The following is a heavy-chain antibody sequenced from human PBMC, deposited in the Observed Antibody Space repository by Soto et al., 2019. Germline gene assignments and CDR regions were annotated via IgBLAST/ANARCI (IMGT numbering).Heavy chain of an antibody. J-gene: IGHJ4*02. CDR1: GGSISNYY. Sequence: KSSETLSLTCTVSGGSISNYYWSWIRQPPGKRLEWIGYIYYSGSTNYSPSLRSRVTISVDTSKNQFSLNLSSVTAADTAVYFCARGVRSVTYFDSWGQGTLVTVSS. D-gene: IGHD4-17*01. CDR3: ARGVRSVTYFDS. V-gene: IGHV4-59*01. CDR2: IYYSGST.